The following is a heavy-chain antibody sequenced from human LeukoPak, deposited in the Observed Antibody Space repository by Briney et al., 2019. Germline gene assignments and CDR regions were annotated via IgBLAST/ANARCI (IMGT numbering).Heavy chain of an antibody. CDR3: AKGQGGDFWSGSAYFD. V-gene: IGHV3-23*01. CDR1: GFTFRNYA. Sequence: GGSLRLSCAASGFTFRNYAMSWVRQAPGKGLEWVSGISGSGAGTYYTDSVKGRFTISRDNSKNTLYLQMNSLRPEDTAVYYCAKGQGGDFWSGSAYFDWGQGSLVTVSS. CDR2: ISGSGAGT. D-gene: IGHD3-3*01. J-gene: IGHJ4*02.